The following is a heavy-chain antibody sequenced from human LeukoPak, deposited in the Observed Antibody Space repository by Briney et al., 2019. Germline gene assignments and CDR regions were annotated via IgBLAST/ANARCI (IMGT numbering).Heavy chain of an antibody. V-gene: IGHV4-30-4*08. D-gene: IGHD2-2*02. Sequence: SETLSLTCTVSGGSISSGDYYWSWIRQPPGKGLEWIGYIYYSGSTYYNPSLNSRVTISVDTSKNQFSLKLSPVTAADTAVYYCARARCSSTSCYISDGAFDIWGQGTMVTVSS. CDR2: IYYSGST. CDR3: ARARCSSTSCYISDGAFDI. CDR1: GGSISSGDYY. J-gene: IGHJ3*02.